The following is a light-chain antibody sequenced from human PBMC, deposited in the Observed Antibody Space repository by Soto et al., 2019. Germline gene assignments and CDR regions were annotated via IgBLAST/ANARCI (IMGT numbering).Light chain of an antibody. Sequence: QSALTQPPSVSGSPGQSVTISCTGTSSDVGSYNRVSWYQQPPGTAPKVMIYDVSNRPSGVPDRFSGSKSGNTASLTISGLQAEEEYDYYCSSYTSSSTYVFGTGTKVTVL. CDR1: SSDVGSYNR. V-gene: IGLV2-18*02. J-gene: IGLJ1*01. CDR2: DVS. CDR3: SSYTSSSTYV.